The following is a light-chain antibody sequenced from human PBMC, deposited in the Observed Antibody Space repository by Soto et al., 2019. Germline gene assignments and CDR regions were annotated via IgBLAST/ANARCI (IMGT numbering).Light chain of an antibody. CDR1: QSVSSSY. J-gene: IGKJ4*01. CDR2: GAS. Sequence: EIVLTQSPGTLSLSPGERATLSCRASQSVSSSYLAWYQQKPGQAPRLLIYGASSRATGIPDRFSGSGSGTDFTLTISRLEPEDFAVYYCQQSYSGPLTFGGGTKVEIK. CDR3: QQSYSGPLT. V-gene: IGKV3-20*01.